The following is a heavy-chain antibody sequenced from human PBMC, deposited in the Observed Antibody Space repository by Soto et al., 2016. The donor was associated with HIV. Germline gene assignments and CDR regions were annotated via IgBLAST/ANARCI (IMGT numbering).Heavy chain of an antibody. J-gene: IGHJ5*02. CDR2: IKSNTDGGTT. CDR3: TTHLYPT. CDR1: GFTFSNAW. D-gene: IGHD3-16*01. Sequence: EVQLVESGGGLVKPGGSLRLSCAASGFTFSNAWMSWVRQAPGKGLEWVGRIKSNTDGGTTDYAAPVKDRFTISRDGSKNTLYLQMNSLKTEDTAVYYCTTHLYPTWGQGTLVTVSS. V-gene: IGHV3-15*01.